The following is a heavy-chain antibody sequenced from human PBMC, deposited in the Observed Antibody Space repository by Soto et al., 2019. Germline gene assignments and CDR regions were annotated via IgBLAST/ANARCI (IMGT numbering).Heavy chain of an antibody. V-gene: IGHV3-30*18. CDR1: GFTFNIYG. CDR3: AKDQASGQGSFDS. Sequence: RLSCAASGFTFNIYGMHWVRQAPDKGLEWVALISYDGGNQYYADSVKGRFTISRDNSKNTLFLQMNSLRADDTAVYYCAKDQASGQGSFDSWGQGTLVTVSS. CDR2: ISYDGGNQ. J-gene: IGHJ4*02.